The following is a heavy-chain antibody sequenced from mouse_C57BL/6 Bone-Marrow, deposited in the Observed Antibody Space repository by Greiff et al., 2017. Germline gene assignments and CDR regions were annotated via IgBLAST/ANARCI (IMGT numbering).Heavy chain of an antibody. CDR3: ARTYYRDFDY. J-gene: IGHJ2*01. CDR1: GYTFTDYY. D-gene: IGHD1-1*01. V-gene: IGHV1-19*01. CDR2: INPYNGGT. Sequence: VQLQQSGPVLVKPGASVKMSCKASGYTFTDYYMNWVKQSHGKSLEWIGVINPYNGGTSYNQKFKGKATLTVDKSSSTAYMELNSLTSEDSAVYYCARTYYRDFDYWGQGTTLTVSS.